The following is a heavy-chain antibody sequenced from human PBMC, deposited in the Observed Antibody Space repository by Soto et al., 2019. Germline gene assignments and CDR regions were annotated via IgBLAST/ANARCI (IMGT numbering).Heavy chain of an antibody. CDR2: INAGNGNT. J-gene: IGHJ6*02. CDR1: GYTFTSYA. CDR3: ARDSHVLRFLEWLPFGMDV. D-gene: IGHD3-3*01. V-gene: IGHV1-3*01. Sequence: ASVKVSCKASGYTFTSYAMHWVRQAPGQRLEWMGWINAGNGNTKYSQKFQGRVTITRDTSASTAYMELSSLRSEDTAVYYRARDSHVLRFLEWLPFGMDVWGQGTTVTVSS.